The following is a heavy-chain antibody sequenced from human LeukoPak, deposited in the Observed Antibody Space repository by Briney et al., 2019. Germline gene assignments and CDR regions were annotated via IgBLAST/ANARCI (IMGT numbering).Heavy chain of an antibody. CDR2: INHSGTTT. D-gene: IGHD3-10*01. V-gene: IGHV4-4*02. CDR1: GYSVSSGYW. Sequence: SGTLSLTCAVSGYSVSSGYWWSWVRQSPGKGVEWIGEINHSGTTTNYNPSLKSRVAISLDKPNNQFSLEVTSMTAADTAVYYCARNDYYSADCWGQGALVTVSS. CDR3: ARNDYYSADC. J-gene: IGHJ4*02.